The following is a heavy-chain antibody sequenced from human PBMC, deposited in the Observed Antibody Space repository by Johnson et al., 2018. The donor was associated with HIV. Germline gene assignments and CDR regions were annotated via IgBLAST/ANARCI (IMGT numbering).Heavy chain of an antibody. V-gene: IGHV3-33*08. CDR1: GFSLSSYA. CDR2: VWYDGSNK. CDR3: ARGSGSYYSNAFDI. J-gene: IGHJ3*02. D-gene: IGHD1-26*01. Sequence: QVQLVESGGDLVQPGGSLRLSCAASGFSLSSYAMHWVRQAPGKGLEWVAVVWYDGSNKYYADSVKGRFTISRDNSKNSLYLQINSLRAEDTALYCCARGSGSYYSNAFDIWGQGTMVTVSS.